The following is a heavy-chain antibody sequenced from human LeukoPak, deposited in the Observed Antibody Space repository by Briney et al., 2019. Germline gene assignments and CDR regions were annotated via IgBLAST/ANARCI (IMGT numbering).Heavy chain of an antibody. CDR2: INHSGST. CDR1: GGSFSGYY. D-gene: IGHD3-10*01. J-gene: IGHJ6*04. Sequence: PSETLSLTCAVYGGSFSGYYWSWIRQPPGKGLEWIGEINHSGSTNYNPSLKSRVTISVDTSKNQFSLKLSSVTAADTAVYYCARAAGHAGSPYYYYYYGMDVWGKGTTVTVS. V-gene: IGHV4-34*01. CDR3: ARAAGHAGSPYYYYYYGMDV.